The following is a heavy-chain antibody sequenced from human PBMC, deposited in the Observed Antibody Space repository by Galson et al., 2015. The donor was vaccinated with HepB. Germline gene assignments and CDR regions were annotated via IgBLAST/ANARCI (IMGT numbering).Heavy chain of an antibody. CDR2: VDPEDGET. CDR1: GYIFTDYY. Sequence: VKVSCKVSGYIFTDYYMHWVQQAPGKGLEWMGLVDPEDGETIYPEKFQGRVTITADESTNTAYMEMSSLRSEDTAVYFCARSSELEDYGGKDTPRYFFYYGMDVWGQGTTVTVSS. V-gene: IGHV1-69-2*01. J-gene: IGHJ6*02. D-gene: IGHD4-23*01. CDR3: ARSSELEDYGGKDTPRYFFYYGMDV.